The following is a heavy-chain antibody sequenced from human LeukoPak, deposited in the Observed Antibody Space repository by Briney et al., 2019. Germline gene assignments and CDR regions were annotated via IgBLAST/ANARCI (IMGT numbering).Heavy chain of an antibody. V-gene: IGHV1-69*05. CDR3: ARDTAAAAFDY. J-gene: IGHJ4*02. Sequence: SVKVCCKASGGTFSSYAISWVRQAPGQGLEWMGRIIPIFGTANYAQKFQGRVTITTDESTSTAYMELSSLRSEDTAVYYCARDTAAAAFDYWGQGTLVTVSS. D-gene: IGHD6-13*01. CDR2: IIPIFGTA. CDR1: GGTFSSYA.